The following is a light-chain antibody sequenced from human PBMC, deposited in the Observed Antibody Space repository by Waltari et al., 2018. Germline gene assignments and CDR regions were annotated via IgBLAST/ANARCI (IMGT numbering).Light chain of an antibody. V-gene: IGKV3-20*01. Sequence: ENVLTQSPGTLSLSPGETATLFCRASQSVSSSYFAWYQQKPGQAPSLLIYETSSRATDVPDRFTGSGSGTDFTLTINRLEPEDFAVYYCQQYGGSPEITFGQGTRLEIK. J-gene: IGKJ5*01. CDR3: QQYGGSPEIT. CDR1: QSVSSSY. CDR2: ETS.